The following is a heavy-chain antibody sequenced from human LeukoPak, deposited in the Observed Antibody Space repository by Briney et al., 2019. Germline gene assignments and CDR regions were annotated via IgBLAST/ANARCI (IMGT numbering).Heavy chain of an antibody. Sequence: PSETLSLTCTVSGGSISSYYWSWIRQPPGKGLEYIGYIYYSGSTNYNPSLKSRVTISVDTSKNQFSLKLSSVTAADTAVYYCARGGTGYYYYMDVWGKGTTVTVSS. CDR3: ARGGTGYYYYMDV. CDR1: GGSISSYY. D-gene: IGHD1-1*01. J-gene: IGHJ6*03. V-gene: IGHV4-59*12. CDR2: IYYSGST.